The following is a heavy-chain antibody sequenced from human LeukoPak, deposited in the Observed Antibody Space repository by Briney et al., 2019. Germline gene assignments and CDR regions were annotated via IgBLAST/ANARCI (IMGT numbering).Heavy chain of an antibody. CDR2: INPSGGST. Sequence: ASVKVSCKASGYTFTSYYMHWVRQAPGQGLEWMGIINPSGGSTSYAQKFQGRVTMTRDMSTSTVYMELSSLRSEDTAVYYCARDYDYVWGSYREYNWFDPWGQGTLVTVSS. J-gene: IGHJ5*02. CDR1: GYTFTSYY. D-gene: IGHD3-16*02. V-gene: IGHV1-46*01. CDR3: ARDYDYVWGSYREYNWFDP.